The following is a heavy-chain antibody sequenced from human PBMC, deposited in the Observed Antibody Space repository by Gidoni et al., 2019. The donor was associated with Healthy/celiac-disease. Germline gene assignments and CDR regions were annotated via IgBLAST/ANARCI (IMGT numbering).Heavy chain of an antibody. V-gene: IGHV4-30-2*01. CDR1: GGSIRSGGYS. Sequence: QLQLQESGSGLVKPSQTLSLTCAVPGGSIRSGGYSWSWIRQPPGKGLEWIGYIYHSGSTYYNPSLKSRVTISVDRSKNQFSLKLSSVTAADTAVYYCARVKGLYCSSTSCYHYYMDVWGKGTTVTVSS. CDR2: IYHSGST. D-gene: IGHD2-2*01. J-gene: IGHJ6*03. CDR3: ARVKGLYCSSTSCYHYYMDV.